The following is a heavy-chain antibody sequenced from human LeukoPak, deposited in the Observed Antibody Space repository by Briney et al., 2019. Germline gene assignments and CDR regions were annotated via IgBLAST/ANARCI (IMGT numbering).Heavy chain of an antibody. Sequence: GGSLRLSCAASGFTFSSYAMTWVRQAPGKGLEGVSTIYGSGGSTDYADSVKGRFTISRDNSKNTLYLQMNSLRAEDTAVYYCAQGTLVRGPGRNYYSMDVWGKGTTVTVSS. V-gene: IGHV3-23*01. CDR1: GFTFSSYA. CDR2: IYGSGGST. J-gene: IGHJ6*03. D-gene: IGHD3-10*01. CDR3: AQGTLVRGPGRNYYSMDV.